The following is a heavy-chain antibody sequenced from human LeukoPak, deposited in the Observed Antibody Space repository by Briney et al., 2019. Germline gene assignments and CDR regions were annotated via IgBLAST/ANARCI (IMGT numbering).Heavy chain of an antibody. D-gene: IGHD4-17*01. V-gene: IGHV3-48*02. CDR2: ISRSGDTI. J-gene: IGHJ4*02. CDR3: ARDYGDHVEYFDY. Sequence: GACLRLSCAASALTLSSSRISSVRQAPGRWLEWLLYISRSGDTIDYADSVKGRFTITRDNAKNSVYLQMNSLRDEDTGVYHCARDYGDHVEYFDYWGRGTLVTVSS. CDR1: ALTLSSSR.